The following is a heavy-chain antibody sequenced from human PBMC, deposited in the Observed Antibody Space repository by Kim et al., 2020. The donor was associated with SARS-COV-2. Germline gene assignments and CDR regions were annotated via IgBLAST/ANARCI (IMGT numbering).Heavy chain of an antibody. V-gene: IGHV3-21*01. CDR1: GFTFSSYS. Sequence: GGSLRLSCAASGFTFSSYSMNWVRQAPGKGLEWVSSISSSSYIYYADSVKGRFTISRDNAKNSLYLQMNSLRAEDTAVYYCARELSSSWHLFDYWGQGTLVTVSS. CDR2: ISSSSYI. J-gene: IGHJ4*02. D-gene: IGHD6-13*01. CDR3: ARELSSSWHLFDY.